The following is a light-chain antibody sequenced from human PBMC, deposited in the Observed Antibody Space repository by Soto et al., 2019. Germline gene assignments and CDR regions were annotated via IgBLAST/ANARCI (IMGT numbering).Light chain of an antibody. V-gene: IGLV2-14*01. CDR3: RPYTVSVAPYV. Sequence: QSALTQPASVSGSPGQSITISSSGSSSDVGNGYDFVSWYQQHPGKAPKRTIYEVTNRPSGVSSRFSGSNSGNTASLTISWLQAEDEADYYCRPYTVSVAPYVFVTGTKVTV. J-gene: IGLJ1*01. CDR2: EVT. CDR1: SSDVGNGYDF.